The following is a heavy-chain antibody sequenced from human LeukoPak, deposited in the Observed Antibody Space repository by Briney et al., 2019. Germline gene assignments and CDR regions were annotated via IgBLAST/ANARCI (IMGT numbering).Heavy chain of an antibody. Sequence: PSQTLSLTCSVSGGSISNYYWSWIRQPPGKGLEWIGYIYYSASTNYNPSLKSRVTISVDTSKNQFSLKLSSVTAADTAVYYCARGYHDFSGYWLSYFDYWGQGTLVTVSS. CDR2: IYYSAST. J-gene: IGHJ4*02. CDR3: ARGYHDFSGYWLSYFDY. V-gene: IGHV4-59*01. CDR1: GGSISNYY. D-gene: IGHD3-22*01.